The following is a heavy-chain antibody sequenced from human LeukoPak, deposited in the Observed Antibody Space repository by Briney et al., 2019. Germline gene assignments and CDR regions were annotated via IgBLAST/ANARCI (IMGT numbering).Heavy chain of an antibody. D-gene: IGHD5-18*01. CDR3: ARVGDSFGPFYFDY. V-gene: IGHV4-30-2*01. CDR2: IYHSGTT. J-gene: IGHJ4*02. Sequence: SSQTLSLTCTVSGGSINIGGFYWSWIRQPPGKGLEWIGSIYHSGTTYYNPSLKSRVTISVDRSKNQFSLNLSSVTAADTAVYYCARVGDSFGPFYFDYWGQGTLVTVSP. CDR1: GGSINIGGFY.